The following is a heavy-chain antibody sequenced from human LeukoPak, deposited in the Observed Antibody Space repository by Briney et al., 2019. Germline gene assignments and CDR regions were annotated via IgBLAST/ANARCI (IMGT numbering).Heavy chain of an antibody. Sequence: GRSLRLSCAASGFTVSRNYMSWVRQAPGKGLEWVSVIYNDGSSDYADSVKGRFTISRDNSKNTLYLQMNSLRAEDTAVYYCARDRPFGGVLDFDYWGQGTLVTVSS. J-gene: IGHJ4*02. D-gene: IGHD3-16*01. CDR2: IYNDGSS. CDR1: GFTVSRNY. V-gene: IGHV3-66*01. CDR3: ARDRPFGGVLDFDY.